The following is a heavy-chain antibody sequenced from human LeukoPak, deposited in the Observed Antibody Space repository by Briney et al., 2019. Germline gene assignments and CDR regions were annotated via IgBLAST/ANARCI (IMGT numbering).Heavy chain of an antibody. J-gene: IGHJ4*02. CDR2: ISAYNGNT. Sequence: ASVKVSCKASGYTFTSYYMHWVRQAPGQGLEWMGWISAYNGNTNYAQKLQGRVTMTTDTSTSTAYMELRSLRSDDTAVYYCARDTAMAGTQGYWGQGTLVTVSS. CDR3: ARDTAMAGTQGY. V-gene: IGHV1-18*04. CDR1: GYTFTSYY. D-gene: IGHD5-18*01.